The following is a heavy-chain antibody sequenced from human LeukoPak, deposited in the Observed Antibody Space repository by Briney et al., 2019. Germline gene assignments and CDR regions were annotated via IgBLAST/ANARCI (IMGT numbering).Heavy chain of an antibody. V-gene: IGHV4-28*01. CDR3: ARQLSSGYGSSWYWFDP. CDR2: IYYSGSA. CDR1: GYSITNNNW. J-gene: IGHJ5*02. D-gene: IGHD6-13*01. Sequence: SETLSLTCTVSGYSITNNNWWGCIRPPPGKGLEWIGNIYYSGSAYYNASLKSRVTISVDTSKNQFSLKLASVTAADTAVYYCARQLSSGYGSSWYWFDPWGQGTLVTVSS.